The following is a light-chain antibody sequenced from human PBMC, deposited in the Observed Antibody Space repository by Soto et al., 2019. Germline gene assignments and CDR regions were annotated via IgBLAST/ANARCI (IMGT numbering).Light chain of an antibody. J-gene: IGKJ1*01. Sequence: DIQLTQSPFTLSASVGAGVTITCRASQVISGWLAWYRQKPGKAPRLLIYDDSSLEGGVPSGFSGSASATESTLTISLLPPDYVATYYLQQYNSYWTFGEGTKVDIK. CDR3: QQYNSYWT. V-gene: IGKV1-5*01. CDR2: DDS. CDR1: QVISGW.